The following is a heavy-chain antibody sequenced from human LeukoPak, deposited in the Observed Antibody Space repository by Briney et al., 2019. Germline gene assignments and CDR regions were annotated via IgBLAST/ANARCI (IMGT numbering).Heavy chain of an antibody. V-gene: IGHV5-51*01. CDR3: ARHLGGDEEDFQH. Sequence: GESLKISCKGSGFSFTNYWIGWVRQMPGKGLEWMGIIYPGDSDTRYSPSFQGQVTISADSSINTAYLQWSSLKASDTAMYYCARHLGGDEEDFQHWGQGTLVTVSS. D-gene: IGHD3-10*01. CDR2: IYPGDSDT. J-gene: IGHJ1*01. CDR1: GFSFTNYW.